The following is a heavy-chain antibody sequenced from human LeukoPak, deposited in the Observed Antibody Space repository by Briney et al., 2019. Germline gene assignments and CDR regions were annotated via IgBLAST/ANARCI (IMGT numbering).Heavy chain of an antibody. V-gene: IGHV3-23*01. CDR3: AKGSSGYFFDL. CDR2: ISNDGGGT. D-gene: IGHD3-22*01. CDR1: GLIFNNYG. Sequence: GGSLRLSCAASGLIFNNYGLVWVRQAPGKGLEWVSAISNDGGGTTYADFVKGRFSVSRDNSKNTLFLQMNSLRAEDTALYYCAKGSSGYFFDLWGPGTLVSVSS. J-gene: IGHJ4*02.